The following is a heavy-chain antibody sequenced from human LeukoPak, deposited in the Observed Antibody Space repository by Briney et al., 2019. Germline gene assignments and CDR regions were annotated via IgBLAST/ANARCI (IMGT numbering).Heavy chain of an antibody. CDR2: INPNSGAT. J-gene: IGHJ6*03. V-gene: IGHV1-2*02. CDR3: ASPLQQLDDLPYYMDV. CDR1: GYYFTGYY. D-gene: IGHD6-6*01. Sequence: GASVKVSCKASGYYFTGYYMHWVRQAPGQGLEWMGWINPNSGATNYAQKSQGRVTMTRDTSISTAYMELSRLTSDDTAVYYCASPLQQLDDLPYYMDVWGTGTTVSVSS.